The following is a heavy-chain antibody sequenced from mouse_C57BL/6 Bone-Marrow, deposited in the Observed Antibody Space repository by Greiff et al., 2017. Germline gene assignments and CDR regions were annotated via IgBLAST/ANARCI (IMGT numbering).Heavy chain of an antibody. CDR3: ARDYGSRDWYFDV. D-gene: IGHD1-1*01. CDR1: GYTFTSYW. Sequence: VQLQQPGAELVRPGSSVKLSCKASGYTFTSYWMDWVKQRPGQGLEWIGNIYPSDSETHYNQKFKDKATLTVDKSSSTAYMQLSSLTSEDSAVYYCARDYGSRDWYFDVWGTGTTVTVSS. CDR2: IYPSDSET. J-gene: IGHJ1*03. V-gene: IGHV1-61*01.